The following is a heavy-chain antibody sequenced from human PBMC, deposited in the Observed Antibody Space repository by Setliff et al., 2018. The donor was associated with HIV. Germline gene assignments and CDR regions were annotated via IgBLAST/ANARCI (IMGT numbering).Heavy chain of an antibody. CDR2: IYWNDDR. V-gene: IGHV2-5*01. J-gene: IGHJ5*02. Sequence: SGPTLVNPTQTLTLTCTFSGFSLSTSGVGVGWIRQPPGKALEWLALIYWNDDRRYSPSLKSRLTITKDTSKNQVLLTMTNMDPVDTATYYCAPERESSSSYNWFDPWGQGTLVTVSS. D-gene: IGHD6-6*01. CDR3: APERESSSSYNWFDP. CDR1: GFSLSTSGVG.